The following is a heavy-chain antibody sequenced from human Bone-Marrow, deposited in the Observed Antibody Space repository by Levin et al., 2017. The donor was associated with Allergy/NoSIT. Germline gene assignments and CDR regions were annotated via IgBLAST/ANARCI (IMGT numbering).Heavy chain of an antibody. J-gene: IGHJ4*02. D-gene: IGHD1-14*01. Sequence: SGGSLRLSCVVSGFTVSNNYMSWVRQAPGKGLEWVSVIYSGGSTYYADSVKGRLTISRDNSKNTVYLQMNSLRAEDTAVYYCARLDLITGIDYWGQGTLVTVSS. CDR1: GFTVSNNY. CDR3: ARLDLITGIDY. V-gene: IGHV3-66*02. CDR2: IYSGGST.